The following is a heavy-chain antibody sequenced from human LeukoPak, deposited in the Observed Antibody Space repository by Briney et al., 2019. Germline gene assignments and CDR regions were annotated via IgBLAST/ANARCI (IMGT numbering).Heavy chain of an antibody. CDR2: FDPEDGET. Sequence: ASVKVSCKVPGYTLTELSMHRVRQAPGKGLEWMGGFDPEDGETIYAQKFQGRVTMTEDTSTDTAYMELSSLRSEDTAVYYCATDFPCTSCPEIASDRGAFDIWGQGTMVTVSS. J-gene: IGHJ3*02. CDR3: ATDFPCTSCPEIASDRGAFDI. CDR1: GYTLTELS. D-gene: IGHD2-2*01. V-gene: IGHV1-24*01.